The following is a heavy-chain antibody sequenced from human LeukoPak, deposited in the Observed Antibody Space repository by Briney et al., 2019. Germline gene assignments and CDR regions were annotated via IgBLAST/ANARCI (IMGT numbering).Heavy chain of an antibody. D-gene: IGHD5-18*01. CDR1: GFTFDDYA. V-gene: IGHV3-20*04. Sequence: GGSLRLSCAASGFTFDDYAMNWVRQVPGRGLEWVSGINWNGRITEYADSVKDRFTISRQNTKNSLYLYMNNLGGEDTALYFCARGSVQLWLRDTYYYMDVWGKGTTITVSS. CDR3: ARGSVQLWLRDTYYYMDV. J-gene: IGHJ6*03. CDR2: INWNGRIT.